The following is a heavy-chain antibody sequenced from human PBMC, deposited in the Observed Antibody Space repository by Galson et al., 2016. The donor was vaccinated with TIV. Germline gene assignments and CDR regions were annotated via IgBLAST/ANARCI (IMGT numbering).Heavy chain of an antibody. CDR3: ARGVSSGSAWLDP. J-gene: IGHJ5*02. CDR1: GYSFTRYW. CDR2: IDPSDSYT. D-gene: IGHD3-10*01. V-gene: IGHV5-10-1*01. Sequence: QSGAEVKKPGESLRISCKGSGYSFTRYWINWVRQMPGKGLEWIGRIDPSDSYTNYSPSFQGHVTISVDKSVDTAYLQWSSLNASDTAIYYCARGVSSGSAWLDPWGQGTLVSVSS.